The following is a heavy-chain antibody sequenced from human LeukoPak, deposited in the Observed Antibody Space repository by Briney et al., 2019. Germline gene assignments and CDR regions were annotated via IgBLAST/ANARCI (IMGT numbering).Heavy chain of an antibody. Sequence: SVKVSCKASGGTFSSYAISWVRQAPGQGLEWMGGIIPIFGTANYAQKFQGRVTITADESTSTAYMELSSLRSEDTAVYYCARGNLAYCGGDCYSNYYYGMDVWGQGTTVTVSS. CDR1: GGTFSSYA. V-gene: IGHV1-69*13. CDR3: ARGNLAYCGGDCYSNYYYGMDV. J-gene: IGHJ6*02. CDR2: IIPIFGTA. D-gene: IGHD2-21*02.